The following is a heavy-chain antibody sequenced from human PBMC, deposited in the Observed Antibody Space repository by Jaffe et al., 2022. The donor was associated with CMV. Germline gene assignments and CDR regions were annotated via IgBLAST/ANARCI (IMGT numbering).Heavy chain of an antibody. D-gene: IGHD3-10*01. CDR2: INPSGGST. CDR3: ARGSIVTMVRGVGPLFDY. V-gene: IGHV1-46*01. Sequence: QVQLVQSGAEVKKPGASVKVSCKASGYTFTSYYMHWVRQAPGQGLEWMGIINPSGGSTSYAQKFQGRVTMTRDTSTSTVYMELSSLRSEDTAVYYCARGSIVTMVRGVGPLFDYWGQGTLVTVSS. J-gene: IGHJ4*02. CDR1: GYTFTSYY.